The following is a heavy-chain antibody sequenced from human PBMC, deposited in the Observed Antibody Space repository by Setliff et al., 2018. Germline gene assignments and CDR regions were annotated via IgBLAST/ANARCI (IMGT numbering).Heavy chain of an antibody. CDR3: SRLVRYCTTTTCQRASGGEF. CDR1: GDSFSDYY. J-gene: IGHJ4*02. D-gene: IGHD2-2*01. V-gene: IGHV4-34*10. Sequence: PSETLSLTCAVYGDSFSDYYWSWIRQPPGKGLEWIEEINHRGSTNYSPSLRSRFTMTTDTSTSTAYMELTSLGTDDTAVYYCSRLVRYCTTTTCQRASGGEFWGQGTLVTVSS. CDR2: INHRGST.